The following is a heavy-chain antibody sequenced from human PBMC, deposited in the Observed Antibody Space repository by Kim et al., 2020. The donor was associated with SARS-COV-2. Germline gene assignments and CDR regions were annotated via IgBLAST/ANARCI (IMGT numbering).Heavy chain of an antibody. J-gene: IGHJ5*02. CDR3: ARGLVYRGWFDP. D-gene: IGHD2-2*02. Sequence: NYNPSLKSRVTISVDTSKNQFSLKLSSVTAADTAVYYCARGLVYRGWFDPWGQGTLVTVSS. V-gene: IGHV4-34*01.